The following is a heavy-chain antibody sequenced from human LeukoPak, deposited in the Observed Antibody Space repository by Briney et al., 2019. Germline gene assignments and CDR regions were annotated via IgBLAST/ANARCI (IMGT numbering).Heavy chain of an antibody. Sequence: ASVNVSCKASGYTFTSYAMHWVRQAPGQRLEWMGWINAGNGNTKYSQKFQGRVTITRDTSASTAYMELSSLRSEDTAVYYCARDTGGNSGSYYGYWGQGTLVTVSS. CDR3: ARDTGGNSGSYYGY. V-gene: IGHV1-3*01. CDR2: INAGNGNT. CDR1: GYTFTSYA. D-gene: IGHD1-26*01. J-gene: IGHJ4*02.